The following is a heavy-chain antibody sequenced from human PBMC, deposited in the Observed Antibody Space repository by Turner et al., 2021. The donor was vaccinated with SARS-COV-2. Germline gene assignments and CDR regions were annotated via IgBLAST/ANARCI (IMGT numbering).Heavy chain of an antibody. V-gene: IGHV3-21*01. J-gene: IGHJ4*02. Sequence: EVQLVESGGGLVKPGGSLRLSCEASGFTFSSYSMNWVRQAPGKGLERFSSISSSRSDIYYADSVKGRFTISRDNAKNSLYLQMNSLRAEDTAVYYCARDPGYSGYDYWQNTEFFDYWGQGTLVTVSS. D-gene: IGHD5-12*01. CDR1: GFTFSSYS. CDR2: ISSSRSDI. CDR3: ARDPGYSGYDYWQNTEFFDY.